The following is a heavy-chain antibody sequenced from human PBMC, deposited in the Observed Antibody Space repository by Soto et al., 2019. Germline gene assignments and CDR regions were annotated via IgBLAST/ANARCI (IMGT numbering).Heavy chain of an antibody. Sequence: QVTLKESGPVLVKPTETLTLTCTVSGFSLSNARMGVSWIRQPPGKALEWLAHIFSNAEKSQSTSRQSRLTNSKATSKGQVILTTPNMDPVDTATSSCARIALGDGFDPWGQGSMVTASS. J-gene: IGHJ5*02. CDR1: GFSLSNARMG. V-gene: IGHV2-26*01. D-gene: IGHD3-10*01. CDR3: ARIALGDGFDP. CDR2: IFSNAEK.